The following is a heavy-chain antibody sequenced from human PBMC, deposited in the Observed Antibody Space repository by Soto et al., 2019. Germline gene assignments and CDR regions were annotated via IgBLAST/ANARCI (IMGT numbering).Heavy chain of an antibody. CDR3: AKDEGAAVESPGD. D-gene: IGHD6-13*01. V-gene: IGHV3-43*01. CDR2: INWDGRIA. Sequence: ALRLSCAASGFIVDDFTMHWDRRVPGKGLQWVSYINWDGRIAMYADSVEGRFTISRDNTNNHLYLQMNSLRSDDTALYYCAKDEGAAVESPGDWGHGTQVTVSS. J-gene: IGHJ4*01. CDR1: GFIVDDFT.